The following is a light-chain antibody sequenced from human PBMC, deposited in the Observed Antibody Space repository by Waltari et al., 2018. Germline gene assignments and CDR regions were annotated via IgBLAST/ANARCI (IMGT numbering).Light chain of an antibody. V-gene: IGKV3-20*01. CDR3: QQFGGSPKYT. J-gene: IGKJ2*01. Sequence: EIVLTQSPGTLSLSPGERATLSCRASQIISNNYLAWYQAKPGQAPRLLIYGISHRATGIPDRFSGGGSGTDFTLTISRLEPDDFAVYYCQQFGGSPKYTFGQGTKLEIK. CDR1: QIISNNY. CDR2: GIS.